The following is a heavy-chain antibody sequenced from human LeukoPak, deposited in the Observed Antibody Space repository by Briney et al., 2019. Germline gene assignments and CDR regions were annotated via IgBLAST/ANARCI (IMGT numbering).Heavy chain of an antibody. CDR3: ATLWALSAFDI. D-gene: IGHD3-16*01. CDR1: GFTFGDYA. CDR2: VWYDGRNK. V-gene: IGHV3-33*01. Sequence: GGSLRLSCTASGFTFGDYAMSWVRQAPGKGLEWVAVVWYDGRNKNYAESVKGRFTISRDNSKNTLYLQMNSLRAEDTAVYYCATLWALSAFDIWGQGTKVTVSS. J-gene: IGHJ3*02.